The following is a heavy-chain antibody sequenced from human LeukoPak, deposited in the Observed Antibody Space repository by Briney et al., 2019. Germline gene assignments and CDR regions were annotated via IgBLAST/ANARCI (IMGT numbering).Heavy chain of an antibody. Sequence: SETLSLTCTVSGGSISSSSYYWGWIRQPPGKGPEWIVSIYYSGSTYYNPSLKSRATISVDTSKNQFSLKLSSVTAADTAVYYCARDMEQQLPYWSQGTLVTVSS. CDR1: GGSISSSSYY. J-gene: IGHJ4*02. CDR2: IYYSGST. CDR3: ARDMEQQLPY. V-gene: IGHV4-39*07. D-gene: IGHD6-13*01.